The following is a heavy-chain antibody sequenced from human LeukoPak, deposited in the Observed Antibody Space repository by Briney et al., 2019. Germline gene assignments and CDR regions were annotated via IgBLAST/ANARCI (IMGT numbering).Heavy chain of an antibody. J-gene: IGHJ6*02. CDR1: GFTFSSYS. CDR3: ARDSSYDYYYYFGMDV. Sequence: PGGSLRLSCAASGFTFSSYSMNWVRQAPGKGLEWVSYISSSSSTIYYADSVKGRFTISRDNAKNSLYLQMNSLRAEDTAVYYCARDSSYDYYYYFGMDVWGQGTTVTVSS. V-gene: IGHV3-48*01. CDR2: ISSSSSTI. D-gene: IGHD3-16*01.